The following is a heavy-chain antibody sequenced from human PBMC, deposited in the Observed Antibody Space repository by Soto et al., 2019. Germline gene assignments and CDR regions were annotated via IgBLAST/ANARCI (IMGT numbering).Heavy chain of an antibody. CDR2: IYYSGRT. D-gene: IGHD5-12*01. Sequence: SENLSLSCTVSGGSISRYYWSWIRQPPGKGLEWIGYIYYSGRTNYNPSLKSRVTISVDTSKNQFSLKLSSVTAADTAVYYCSMENSGYGYIDYWCQGTLVTVS. CDR3: SMENSGYGYIDY. J-gene: IGHJ4*02. CDR1: GGSISRYY. V-gene: IGHV4-59*01.